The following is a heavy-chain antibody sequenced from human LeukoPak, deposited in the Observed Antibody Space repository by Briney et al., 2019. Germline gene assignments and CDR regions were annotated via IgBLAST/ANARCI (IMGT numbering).Heavy chain of an antibody. J-gene: IGHJ4*02. CDR3: ARQDSSLVDY. Sequence: GGSLRLSCAASGFTFSSYSMNWVRQAPGKGLEWISYISGISSSIYYADSVKGRFTISRDNAKNSLYLQMNSPRAEDTAVYYCARQDSSLVDYWGQGTLVTVSS. CDR2: ISGISSSI. V-gene: IGHV3-48*01. CDR1: GFTFSSYS. D-gene: IGHD4-11*01.